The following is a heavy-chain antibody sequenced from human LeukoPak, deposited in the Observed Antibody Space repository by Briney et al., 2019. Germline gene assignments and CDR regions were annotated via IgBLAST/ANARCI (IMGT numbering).Heavy chain of an antibody. V-gene: IGHV4-4*07. CDR3: ARDHAGEGFQWFDP. D-gene: IGHD2-21*01. J-gene: IGHJ5*02. CDR2: IYTTGST. Sequence: PSETLSLTCTVSGDSISNYYWNWIRQPAGKALEWIGRIYTTGSTHYNPSLKSRVTISVDTSKNQFSLKLSSVTAADTAVYYCARDHAGEGFQWFDPWGQGTLVTVSS. CDR1: GDSISNYY.